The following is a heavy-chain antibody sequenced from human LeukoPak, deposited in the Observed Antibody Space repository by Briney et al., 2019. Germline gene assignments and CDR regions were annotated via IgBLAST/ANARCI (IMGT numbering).Heavy chain of an antibody. V-gene: IGHV4-39*01. J-gene: IGHJ4*02. CDR2: INHSGST. CDR1: GGSISSTSYY. D-gene: IGHD1-26*01. CDR3: ARHRGELNPPIFDY. Sequence: PSETLSLTCVVSGGSISSTSYYWGWIRQPPGKGLEWIGEINHSGSTNYNPSLKSRVTISVDTSKNQFSLKLSSVTAADTAVYYCARHRGELNPPIFDYWGQGTLVTVSS.